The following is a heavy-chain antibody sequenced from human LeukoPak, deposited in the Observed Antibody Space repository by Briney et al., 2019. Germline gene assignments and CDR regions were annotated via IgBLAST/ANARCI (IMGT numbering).Heavy chain of an antibody. CDR3: ARDSPVYCSGGSCYSRFRSRWFDP. D-gene: IGHD2-15*01. CDR1: GGSISSSSYY. Sequence: SETLSLTCTVSGGSISSSSYYWSWIRQPAGKGLEWIGRIYTSGSTNYNPSLKSRVTISVDTSKNQFSLKLSSVTAADTAVYYCARDSPVYCSGGSCYSRFRSRWFDPWGQGTLVTVSS. J-gene: IGHJ5*02. V-gene: IGHV4-61*02. CDR2: IYTSGST.